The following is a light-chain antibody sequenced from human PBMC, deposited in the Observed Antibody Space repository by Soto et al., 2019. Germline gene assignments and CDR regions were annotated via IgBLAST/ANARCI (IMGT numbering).Light chain of an antibody. CDR3: QQYGSSPKT. CDR2: AAS. CDR1: RSVSNY. V-gene: IGKV1-39*01. Sequence: DIQMTQSPSSLSASVGDRVTITCRASRSVSNYLNWYQQKPGKAPKLLIYAASSLQSGVPSRFSGSGSGTDFTLTISRLEPEDFAVYYCQQYGSSPKTFGQGTKVEIK. J-gene: IGKJ1*01.